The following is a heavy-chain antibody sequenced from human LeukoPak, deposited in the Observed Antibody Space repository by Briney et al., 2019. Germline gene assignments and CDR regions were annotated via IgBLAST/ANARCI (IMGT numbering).Heavy chain of an antibody. V-gene: IGHV3-7*01. J-gene: IGHJ6*03. Sequence: GGSLRLSCATSGFTFKSYAMNWVRQSPGKGVEWVANIKQDGSEKYYVDSVKGRFTISRDNAKNSLYLQMNSLRAEDTAVYYCARGYCSGGSCYSSYYYSYMDVWGKGTTVTVSS. D-gene: IGHD2-15*01. CDR1: GFTFKSYA. CDR3: ARGYCSGGSCYSSYYYSYMDV. CDR2: IKQDGSEK.